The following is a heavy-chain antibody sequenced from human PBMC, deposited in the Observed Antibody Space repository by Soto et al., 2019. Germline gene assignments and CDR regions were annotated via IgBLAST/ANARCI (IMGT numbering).Heavy chain of an antibody. CDR3: ARAVATIESYYYYGMDV. J-gene: IGHJ6*02. CDR1: GYTFTSYY. CDR2: INPSGGST. D-gene: IGHD5-12*01. V-gene: IGHV1-46*01. Sequence: GASVKVSCKASGYTFTSYYIHWVRQAPGQGLEWMGIINPSGGSTSYAQKFQGRVTMTRDTSTSTVYMELSSLRSEDTAVYYCARAVATIESYYYYGMDVWGQGTTVTVSS.